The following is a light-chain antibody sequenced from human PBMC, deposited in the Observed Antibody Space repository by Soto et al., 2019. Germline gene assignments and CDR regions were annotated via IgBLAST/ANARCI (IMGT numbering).Light chain of an antibody. V-gene: IGLV2-11*01. CDR1: SSDVGGYNY. CDR3: CSYAGGHIHYI. J-gene: IGLJ1*01. Sequence: QSALTQPRSVSGSPGQSVTVSCTGTSSDVGGYNYVSWYRQYPGEAPKLLIYDVTERLSGVPDRFSGSKSGNTASLTIFGFQAEDEADYYCCSYAGGHIHYIIGTGTKVTVL. CDR2: DVT.